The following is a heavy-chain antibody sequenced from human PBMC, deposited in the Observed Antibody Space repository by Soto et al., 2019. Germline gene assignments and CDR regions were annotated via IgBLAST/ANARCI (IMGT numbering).Heavy chain of an antibody. CDR3: TTALPYSSSWYPPTDDAFDI. Sequence: GGSLRLSCAASGFTFSNAWMNWVRQAPGKGLEWVGRIKSKTDGGTTDYAAPVKGRFTISRDDSKNTLYLQMNSLKTEDTAVYYCTTALPYSSSWYPPTDDAFDIWGQGTMVTVSS. D-gene: IGHD6-13*01. J-gene: IGHJ3*02. CDR1: GFTFSNAW. CDR2: IKSKTDGGTT. V-gene: IGHV3-15*07.